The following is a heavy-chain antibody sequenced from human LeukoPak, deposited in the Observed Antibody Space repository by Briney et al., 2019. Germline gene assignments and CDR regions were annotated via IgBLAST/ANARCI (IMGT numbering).Heavy chain of an antibody. CDR3: ARDRSYNFDY. CDR1: GGSISSGDYY. Sequence: SETLSLTCTVSGGSISSGDYYWSWIRQPPGKGLEWIGYISYGGNTYYNPSLRGRVTISVDTSKNQFSLKLSPVTVADTAVYYCARDRSYNFDYWGQGTLVTVSS. J-gene: IGHJ4*02. D-gene: IGHD1-26*01. CDR2: ISYGGNT. V-gene: IGHV4-30-4*01.